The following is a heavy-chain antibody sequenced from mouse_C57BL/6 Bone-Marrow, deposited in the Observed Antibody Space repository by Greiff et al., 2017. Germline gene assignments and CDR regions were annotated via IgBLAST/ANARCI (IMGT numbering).Heavy chain of an antibody. CDR2: IYPIDGST. V-gene: IGHV1-85*01. CDR3: ARLECDGSSGDWYFDV. CDR1: GYTFTSYD. J-gene: IGHJ1*03. D-gene: IGHD1-1*01. Sequence: VQLQQPGPELVKPGASVKLSCKASGYTFTSYDINWVKQRPGQGLEWIGWIYPIDGSTKYNEKFKGKATLTVDTSSSTAYMQLHSLTSEDSAVYFCARLECDGSSGDWYFDVWGTGTTVTVSS.